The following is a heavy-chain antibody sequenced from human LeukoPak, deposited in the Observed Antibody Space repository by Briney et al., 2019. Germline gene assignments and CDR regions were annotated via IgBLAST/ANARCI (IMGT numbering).Heavy chain of an antibody. CDR2: IRYDAKQI. J-gene: IGHJ4*02. V-gene: IGHV3-30*02. Sequence: PGGSLRLSCAASGFTFSTYGMHWVRQAPGKGLEWVAFIRYDAKQIYYVDSVKDRFTISRDISKNTLYLQMNSLRAEDTAVYYCAKDFGQVATIPFFDFWGQGTLVTVSS. CDR3: AKDFGQVATIPFFDF. D-gene: IGHD5-24*01. CDR1: GFTFSTYG.